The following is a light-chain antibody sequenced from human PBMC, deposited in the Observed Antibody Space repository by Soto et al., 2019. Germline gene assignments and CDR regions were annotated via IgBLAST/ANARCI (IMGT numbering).Light chain of an antibody. J-gene: IGKJ1*01. Sequence: DIQMTQSPSTLSASVGGRVTITCRASQSVGTWVARYQQKPGKAPKLLIYGASNLESGVPSRFSGSGSGTEFTLTITTLQPDDFATYFCQQYNRNTWSFGPGTKVDNK. CDR2: GAS. V-gene: IGKV1-5*01. CDR1: QSVGTW. CDR3: QQYNRNTWS.